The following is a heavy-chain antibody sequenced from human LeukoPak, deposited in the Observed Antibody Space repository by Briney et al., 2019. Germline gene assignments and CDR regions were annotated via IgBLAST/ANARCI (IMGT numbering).Heavy chain of an antibody. CDR1: GFTFSNYA. Sequence: PGGSLRLSCAASGFTFSNYAMSWVRQAPGKGLEWVSAIGGSGISTYYADSVKGRFTISRDNSRNTLYLQMNSLRADDTAVYYCAKAKYSSSSDLLDYWGQGTLVTVSS. CDR2: IGGSGIST. J-gene: IGHJ4*02. D-gene: IGHD6-6*01. V-gene: IGHV3-23*01. CDR3: AKAKYSSSSDLLDY.